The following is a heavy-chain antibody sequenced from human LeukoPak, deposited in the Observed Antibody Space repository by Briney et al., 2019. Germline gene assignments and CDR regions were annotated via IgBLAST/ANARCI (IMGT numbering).Heavy chain of an antibody. CDR2: IKQDGSEK. V-gene: IGHV3-7*03. CDR1: GFTFSSYW. CDR3: SRDQTPYY. J-gene: IGHJ4*02. Sequence: GGSLRLSCAASGFTFSSYWMSWVRQAPGKGLEWVANIKQDGSEKYYVDSVKGRFTISRDNAKNSLYLQMNSLKTEDTAVYFCSRDQTPYYWGQGTLVTVSS.